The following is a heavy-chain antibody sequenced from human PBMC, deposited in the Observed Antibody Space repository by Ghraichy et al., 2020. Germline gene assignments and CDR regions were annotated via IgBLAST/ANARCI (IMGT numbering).Heavy chain of an antibody. CDR1: AFIVSSNY. CDR3: ARHGHYYDSNGSPYVTRFPFQH. J-gene: IGHJ1*01. V-gene: IGHV3-66*02. CDR2: VYIDGTT. D-gene: IGHD3-22*01. Sequence: GGSLRLSCAAPAFIVSSNYMSWVRQAPGKGLEWVSVVYIDGTTYYADSVKGRFTISRDNSKNTLSLQMNSLRAEDTAVYYCARHGHYYDSNGSPYVTRFPFQHWGQGTLVTVSS.